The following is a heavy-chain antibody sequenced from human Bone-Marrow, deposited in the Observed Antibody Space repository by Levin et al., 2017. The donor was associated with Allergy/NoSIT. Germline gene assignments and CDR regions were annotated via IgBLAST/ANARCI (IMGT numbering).Heavy chain of an antibody. J-gene: IGHJ4*02. Sequence: SETLSLTCTVSGGSVSSGSYYWSWIRQPPGKGLEWIGYIYCSGSTNYNPSLKSRVTISVDTSKNQFSLKLSSVTAADTAVYYCARDRVVQGVIMPLDYWGQGTLVTVSS. D-gene: IGHD3-10*01. CDR1: GGSVSSGSYY. V-gene: IGHV4-61*01. CDR3: ARDRVVQGVIMPLDY. CDR2: IYCSGST.